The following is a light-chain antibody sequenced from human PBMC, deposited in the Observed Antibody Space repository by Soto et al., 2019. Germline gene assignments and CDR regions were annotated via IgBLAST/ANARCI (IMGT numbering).Light chain of an antibody. Sequence: EVVLTQSPGTLSLSPGERATLSCRASQPVSSNYLAWYQHKPGQAPRLLIYGASSRATGIPDRFSGSGSGTDFTLIISRLEPEDFAVYYCQQYGTSLRTFGQRTKVDIK. CDR1: QPVSSNY. J-gene: IGKJ1*01. V-gene: IGKV3-20*01. CDR2: GAS. CDR3: QQYGTSLRT.